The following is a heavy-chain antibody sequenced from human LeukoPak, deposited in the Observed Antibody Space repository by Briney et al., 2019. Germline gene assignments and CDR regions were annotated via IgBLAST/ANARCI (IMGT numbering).Heavy chain of an antibody. Sequence: SETLSLTCTVSGGSISSYYWSWIRQPAGKGLEWIGRIYTSGSTNYNPSLKSRVTMSVDTSKNQFSLKLSSVTAADTAVYYCARHHLLAARRIWDYYYYMDVWGKGTTVTVSS. V-gene: IGHV4-4*07. CDR3: ARHHLLAARRIWDYYYYMDV. CDR1: GGSISSYY. D-gene: IGHD6-6*01. J-gene: IGHJ6*03. CDR2: IYTSGST.